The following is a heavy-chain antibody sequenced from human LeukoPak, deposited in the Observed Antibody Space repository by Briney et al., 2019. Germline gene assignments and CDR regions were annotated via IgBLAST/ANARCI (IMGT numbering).Heavy chain of an antibody. CDR3: TRRPYSSSWYYFDY. J-gene: IGHJ4*02. CDR1: GFTFSDYY. D-gene: IGHD6-13*01. V-gene: IGHV3-11*04. Sequence: GGSRRLSCTVSGFTFSDYYISWVRQAPGKGLEWVSYISSSGSMLHYADSVEGRFTISRDNAKNSLYLQMSSLRVEDTAVYYCTRRPYSSSWYYFDYWGQGTLVTVSS. CDR2: ISSSGSML.